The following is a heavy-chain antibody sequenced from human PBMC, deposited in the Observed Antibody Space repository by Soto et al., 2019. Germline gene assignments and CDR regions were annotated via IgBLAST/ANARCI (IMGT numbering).Heavy chain of an antibody. J-gene: IGHJ5*02. CDR2: ISYDGSNK. CDR1: GFTFSSYG. CDR3: AKDERCSGGRCKFHLYNWFDP. V-gene: IGHV3-30*18. D-gene: IGHD2-15*01. Sequence: GGSLRLSCAASGFTFSSYGMHWVRQAAGKGLEWVAVISYDGSNKYYADSVKGRFTISRDNSKNTLYLQMNSLRAEDTAVYYCAKDERCSGGRCKFHLYNWFDPWGQGTLVTVSS.